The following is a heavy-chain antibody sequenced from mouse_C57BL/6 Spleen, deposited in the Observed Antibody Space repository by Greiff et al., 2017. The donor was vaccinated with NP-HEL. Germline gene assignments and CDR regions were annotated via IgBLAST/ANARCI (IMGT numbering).Heavy chain of an antibody. V-gene: IGHV5-6*03. CDR3: ARHYSHYDYAMDY. Sequence: EVKLMESGGGLVKPGGSLKLSCAASGFTFSSYGMSWVRQTPDKRLEWVATISSGGSYTYYPDSVKGRSTISRDNAKNTLYLQMSSLKSEDTAMYYCARHYSHYDYAMDYWGQGTSVTVSS. J-gene: IGHJ4*01. CDR1: GFTFSSYG. CDR2: ISSGGSYT. D-gene: IGHD2-5*01.